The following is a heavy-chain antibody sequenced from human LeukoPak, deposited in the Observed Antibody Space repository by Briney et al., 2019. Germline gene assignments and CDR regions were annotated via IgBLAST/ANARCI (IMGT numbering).Heavy chain of an antibody. Sequence: PSETLSLTCTVSGGSISSSSYYWGWIRQPPGKGLEWIGSIYYSGSTYYNPSLKSRVTISVDTSKNQFSLKLSSVTAADTAVYYCARHLTYSSSWYFGYWGQGTLVTVSS. CDR3: ARHLTYSSSWYFGY. J-gene: IGHJ4*02. V-gene: IGHV4-39*07. D-gene: IGHD6-13*01. CDR2: IYYSGST. CDR1: GGSISSSSYY.